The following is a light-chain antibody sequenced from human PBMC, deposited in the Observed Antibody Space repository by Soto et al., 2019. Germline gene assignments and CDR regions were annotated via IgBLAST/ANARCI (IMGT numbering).Light chain of an antibody. V-gene: IGLV6-57*01. CDR3: QSYDSSDVV. Sequence: NFMLTQPHSVSESPGKTVTISCTRSSGSIASNYVQWYQQRPGSSPTTVIYEDNQRPSEVPDRFSGSIDSSSNSASLTISGLKTEDEADYYCQSYDSSDVVFGGGTKLTVL. CDR1: SGSIASNY. J-gene: IGLJ2*01. CDR2: EDN.